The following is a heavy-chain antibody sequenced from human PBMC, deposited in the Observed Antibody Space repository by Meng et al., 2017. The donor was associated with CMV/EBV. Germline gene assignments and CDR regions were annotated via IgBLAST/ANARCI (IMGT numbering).Heavy chain of an antibody. V-gene: IGHV3-30-3*01. Sequence: GESLKISCAASGFTFSSYAMYWVRQAPGKGLEWVAVISYDGSNKYYADSVKGRFTISRDNSKNTLYLQMNSLRAEDTAVYYCARDLSGQLVPATLNYYYYYGMDVWGQGTTVTVSS. CDR2: ISYDGSNK. J-gene: IGHJ6*02. D-gene: IGHD6-6*01. CDR3: ARDLSGQLVPATLNYYYYYGMDV. CDR1: GFTFSSYA.